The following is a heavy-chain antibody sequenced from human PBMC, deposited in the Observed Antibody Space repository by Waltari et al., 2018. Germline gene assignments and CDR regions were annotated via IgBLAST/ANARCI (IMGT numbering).Heavy chain of an antibody. CDR1: GGSLSGYY. CDR2: INPSGST. CDR3: ARWAKGIAARYYYYGMDV. D-gene: IGHD6-25*01. Sequence: QVQLQQWGAGLLKPSETLSLTCAVSGGSLSGYYWSWIRQPRGKGVEWSGEINPSGSTNYIPSLKSRVTISVDTSKIQFSLMLGSVTAAGTAVYYCARWAKGIAARYYYYGMDVWGQGTTVTVSS. V-gene: IGHV4-34*01. J-gene: IGHJ6*02.